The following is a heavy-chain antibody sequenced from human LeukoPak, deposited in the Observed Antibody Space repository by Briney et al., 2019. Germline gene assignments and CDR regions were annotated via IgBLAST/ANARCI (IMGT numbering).Heavy chain of an antibody. Sequence: NPSETLSLTCAVYGGSFSGYYWSWIRQPPGKGLEWIGEINHSGSTNYNPSLKSRVTISVDTSKNQFSLKLSSVTAADTAVYYCARGCHKTIAARPRYYYYMDVWGKGTTVTVSS. CDR2: INHSGST. J-gene: IGHJ6*03. CDR3: ARGCHKTIAARPRYYYYMDV. CDR1: GGSFSGYY. D-gene: IGHD6-6*01. V-gene: IGHV4-34*01.